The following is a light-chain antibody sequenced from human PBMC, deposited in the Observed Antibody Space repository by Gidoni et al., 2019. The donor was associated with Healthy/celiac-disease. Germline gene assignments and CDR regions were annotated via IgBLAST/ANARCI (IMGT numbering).Light chain of an antibody. CDR2: GAS. J-gene: IGKJ1*01. Sequence: EIVLTQSPATLSVSPGERATLSCRASQSVSSNVAWYQQKPGQAPRLLIYGASTRAPGIPARFSGSGSGTEFTLTISSLQSEDFAFDYCQQYNNWPGTFGQGTKVEIK. V-gene: IGKV3-15*01. CDR1: QSVSSN. CDR3: QQYNNWPGT.